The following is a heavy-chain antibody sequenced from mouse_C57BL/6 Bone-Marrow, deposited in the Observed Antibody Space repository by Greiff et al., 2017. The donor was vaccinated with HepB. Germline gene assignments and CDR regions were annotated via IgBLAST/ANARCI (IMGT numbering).Heavy chain of an antibody. CDR3: ARDNYDYDVDY. V-gene: IGHV3-6*01. Sequence: EVHLVESGPGLVKPSQSLSLTCSVTGYSITSGYYWNWIRQFPGNKLEWMGYISYDGSNNYNPSLKNRISITRDTSKNQFFLKLNSVTTEDTATYYCARDNYDYDVDYWGQGTTLTVSS. D-gene: IGHD2-4*01. CDR1: GYSITSGYY. J-gene: IGHJ2*01. CDR2: ISYDGSN.